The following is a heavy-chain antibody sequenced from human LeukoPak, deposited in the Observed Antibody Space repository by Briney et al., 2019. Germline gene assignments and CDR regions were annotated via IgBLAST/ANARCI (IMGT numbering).Heavy chain of an antibody. J-gene: IGHJ3*02. D-gene: IGHD2-8*01. CDR2: IRYDGSNK. CDR3: AKGLRLYLDAFDI. Sequence: GGSLRLSRAASGFTFSSYGMHWVRQAPGKGLDWVAFIRYDGSNKYYADSVKGRFTISRDNSKNTLYLQMNSLRAEDTAVYYCAKGLRLYLDAFDIWGQGTMVTVSS. CDR1: GFTFSSYG. V-gene: IGHV3-30*02.